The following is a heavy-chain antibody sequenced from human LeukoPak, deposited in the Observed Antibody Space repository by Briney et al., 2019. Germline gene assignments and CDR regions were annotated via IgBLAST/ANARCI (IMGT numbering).Heavy chain of an antibody. Sequence: GESLKISCEGSGYDFTKYWIGWVRQTPEKGLEFMGIIFPGNSETRYSPSFQGQVTITADKSTGTAYLQWGSLKASDTAIYYYARPYGVGYWGQGTLVTVSS. J-gene: IGHJ4*02. V-gene: IGHV5-51*01. D-gene: IGHD4-17*01. CDR3: ARPYGVGY. CDR2: IFPGNSET. CDR1: GYDFTKYW.